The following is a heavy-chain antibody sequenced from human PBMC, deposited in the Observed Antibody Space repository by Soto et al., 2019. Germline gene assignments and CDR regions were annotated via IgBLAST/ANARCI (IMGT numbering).Heavy chain of an antibody. Sequence: PGGSLRLSCAASGFTFSDYYMNWIRQAPGKGLEWVSSISSSSSYIYYADSVKGRFTISRDNAKNSLYLQMNSLRAEDTAVYYRARLIGYCSSTSCRLDYWGQGTLVTV. CDR2: ISSSSSYI. D-gene: IGHD2-2*01. CDR3: ARLIGYCSSTSCRLDY. CDR1: GFTFSDYY. J-gene: IGHJ4*02. V-gene: IGHV3-11*06.